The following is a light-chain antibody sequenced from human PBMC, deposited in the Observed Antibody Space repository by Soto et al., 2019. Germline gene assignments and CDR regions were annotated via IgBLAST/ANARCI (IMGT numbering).Light chain of an antibody. CDR2: AAS. CDR1: QSVSNNN. J-gene: IGKJ1*01. CDR3: QQYGSSRA. V-gene: IGKV3-20*01. Sequence: EIVLTQSPGTLSLSPGERATLSCRASQSVSNNNLAWYQQKHGQAPRIIMYAASSRATGIPYSFSGSGSGTDFTLTISRLEPEDFAVYYCQQYGSSRAFGLGTKVDIK.